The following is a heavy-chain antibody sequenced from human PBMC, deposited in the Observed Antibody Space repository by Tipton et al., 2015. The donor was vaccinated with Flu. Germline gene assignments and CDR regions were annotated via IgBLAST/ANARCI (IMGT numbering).Heavy chain of an antibody. V-gene: IGHV4-59*12. Sequence: LVKPSETLSLTCVVSGGSFSGYNGMWIRQRPGKGLEWIGYIDYSGSTNYNPSLRSRVTISIDTSKNQFSLKLNSVTAADTAVYYCARLRALTSSFDPWGQGTLVTVSS. CDR1: GGSFSGYN. CDR3: ARLRALTSSFDP. CDR2: IDYSGST. J-gene: IGHJ5*02. D-gene: IGHD1-20*01.